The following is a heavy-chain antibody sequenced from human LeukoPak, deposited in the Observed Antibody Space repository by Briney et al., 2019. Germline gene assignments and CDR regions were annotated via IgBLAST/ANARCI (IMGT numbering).Heavy chain of an antibody. D-gene: IGHD2-2*01. CDR2: TYYRSKWYN. CDR1: GDSVSNNTVA. CDR3: ARENLVPADSALFAGEIDY. V-gene: IGHV6-1*01. Sequence: SQTLSLTCAISGDSVSNNTVAWNWIRQSPSRGLEWLGRTYYRSKWYNDYAVSVKSRITINPDTSKNQFSLQLNSVTPEDTAVYYCARENLVPADSALFAGEIDYWGQGTLVTVSS. J-gene: IGHJ4*02.